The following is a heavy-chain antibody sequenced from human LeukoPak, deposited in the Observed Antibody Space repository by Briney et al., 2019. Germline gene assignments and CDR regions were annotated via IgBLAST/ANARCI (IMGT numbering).Heavy chain of an antibody. D-gene: IGHD6-19*01. V-gene: IGHV3-23*01. J-gene: IGHJ4*02. CDR2: ISDSGGNT. CDR3: AKDIGQWLGNFDY. CDR1: GFTFNSYA. Sequence: GGSLRLSCAASGFTFNSYAMSWVRQAPWERLQWVSGISDSGGNTYYADSVRGRFTISRDNSKNTLYLQMNSLRAEDTALYYCAKDIGQWLGNFDYWGQGTLVTVSS.